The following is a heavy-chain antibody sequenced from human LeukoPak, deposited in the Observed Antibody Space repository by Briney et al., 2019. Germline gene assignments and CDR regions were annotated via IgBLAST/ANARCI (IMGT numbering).Heavy chain of an antibody. Sequence: GGSLRLSCAASGFTFTSYWMPWVRQVPGKGLVWVSRIDSDGSDTIYADSVKGRVTISRDNAKNTVYLQLDSLRDEDTAVYYCARGGHDHAFDIWGQGTMVTVSS. CDR1: GFTFTSYW. CDR2: IDSDGSDT. D-gene: IGHD1-1*01. J-gene: IGHJ3*02. CDR3: ARGGHDHAFDI. V-gene: IGHV3-74*01.